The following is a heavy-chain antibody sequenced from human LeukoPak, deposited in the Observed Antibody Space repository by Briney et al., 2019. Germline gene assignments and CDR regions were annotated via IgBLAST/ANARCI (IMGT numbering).Heavy chain of an antibody. CDR2: IKEDGSIK. V-gene: IGHV3-7*01. CDR1: GFTFSWYW. J-gene: IGHJ4*02. CDR3: ARIGYSSSSIDY. Sequence: GGSLRLSCAASGFTFSWYWMSWVRQAPGKGLEWVASIKEDGSIKYYVDSVKGRLTISRDNAKSSVYLQVNSLRAEDTALYYCARIGYSSSSIDYWGQGTLVTVSS. D-gene: IGHD6-13*01.